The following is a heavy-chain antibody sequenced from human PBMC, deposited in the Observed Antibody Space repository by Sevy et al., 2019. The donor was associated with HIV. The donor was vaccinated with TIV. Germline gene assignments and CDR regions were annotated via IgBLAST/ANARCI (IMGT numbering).Heavy chain of an antibody. D-gene: IGHD2-15*01. Sequence: GGSLRLSCAASAFTFSTYAMHWVRQAPGKGLEWVAVVSYDGGNRHYADSVKGRFTISRDNSKNTLYLQMNGLRGEETAVYYCAKDAGGCSGGNCYWATNYYGMDVWGQGTTVTVSS. J-gene: IGHJ6*02. CDR3: AKDAGGCSGGNCYWATNYYGMDV. CDR2: VSYDGGNR. V-gene: IGHV3-30*18. CDR1: AFTFSTYA.